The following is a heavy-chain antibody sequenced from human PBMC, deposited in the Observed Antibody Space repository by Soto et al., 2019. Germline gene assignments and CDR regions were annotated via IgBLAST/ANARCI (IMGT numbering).Heavy chain of an antibody. Sequence: ASVKVSCKASGYTFTSYYMHWVRQAPGQGLEWMGIINPSGGSTSYAQKFQGRVTMTRDTSTSTVYMELSSLRSEDTAVYYCARDPGRRDGYRGHHELKPLDYWGQGTLVTVSS. V-gene: IGHV1-46*01. CDR2: INPSGGST. CDR3: ARDPGRRDGYRGHHELKPLDY. CDR1: GYTFTSYY. J-gene: IGHJ4*02. D-gene: IGHD5-12*01.